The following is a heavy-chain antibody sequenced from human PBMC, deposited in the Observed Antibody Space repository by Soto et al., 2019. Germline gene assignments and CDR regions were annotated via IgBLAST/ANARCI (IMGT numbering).Heavy chain of an antibody. Sequence: SETLSLTCTVSGGSISSSSYYWGWIRQPPGKGLEWIGSIYYSGSTYYNPSLKSRVTISVDTSKNQFSLKLSSVTAADTAVYYCARASPLNWFDPWGQGTLVTVSS. CDR2: IYYSGST. D-gene: IGHD3-16*02. CDR1: GGSISSSSYY. CDR3: ARASPLNWFDP. J-gene: IGHJ5*02. V-gene: IGHV4-39*07.